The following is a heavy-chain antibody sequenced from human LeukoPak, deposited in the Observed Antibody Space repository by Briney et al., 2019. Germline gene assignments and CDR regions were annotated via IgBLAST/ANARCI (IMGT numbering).Heavy chain of an antibody. CDR1: GGSISSYY. V-gene: IGHV4-59*01. D-gene: IGHD3-16*01. J-gene: IGHJ1*01. Sequence: SETLSLTCSVSGGSISSYYWTWMRQPPGKGLEWIGYRYYSGSTTYNPSLKSRVTISVDTSKSQFSLKLISVTAADTAIYYCARVRGDFQTDWGQGTLVTVSS. CDR3: ARVRGDFQTD. CDR2: RYYSGST.